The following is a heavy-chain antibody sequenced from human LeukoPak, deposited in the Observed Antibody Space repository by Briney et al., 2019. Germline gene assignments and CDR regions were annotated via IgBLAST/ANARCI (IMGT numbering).Heavy chain of an antibody. CDR2: LHYDGTT. Sequence: GGSLRLSCAASGFTFDDYGMSWVRQAPGKGLEWVSLLHYDGTTYYANSVKGRFIISRDNSKNTLYLQMNRLRAEDTATYYCAREDYPNGEACFDYWGQGTLVTVSS. D-gene: IGHD3-10*01. V-gene: IGHV3-53*01. CDR3: AREDYPNGEACFDY. CDR1: GFTFDDYG. J-gene: IGHJ4*02.